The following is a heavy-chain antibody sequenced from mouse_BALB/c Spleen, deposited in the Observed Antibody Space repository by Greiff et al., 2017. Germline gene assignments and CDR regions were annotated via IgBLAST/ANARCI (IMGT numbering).Heavy chain of an antibody. CDR2: ISDGGSYT. V-gene: IGHV5-4*02. CDR3: ARGGVYFDY. CDR1: GFTFSDYY. Sequence: EVKVVESGGGLVKPGGSLKLSCAASGFTFSDYYMYWVRQTPEKRLEWVATISDGGSYTYYPDSVKGRFTISRDNAKNNLYLQMSSLKSEDTAMYYCARGGVYFDYWGQGTTLTVSS. J-gene: IGHJ2*01.